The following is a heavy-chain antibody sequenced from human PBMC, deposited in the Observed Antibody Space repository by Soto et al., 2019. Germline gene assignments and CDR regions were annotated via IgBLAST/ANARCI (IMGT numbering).Heavy chain of an antibody. CDR1: GYNFISSN. CDR2: MNPANGNA. V-gene: IGHV1-8*01. J-gene: IGHJ5*02. D-gene: IGHD6-19*01. CDR3: ARAXGIAVTGLDL. Sequence: QEQLVQSGAEVKRPGASVKISCRASGYNFISSNINWVRQAAGQRPEWLGWMNPANGNAAFARHFQGRVTMTRDTSTDTAYMELGGLSSGDTAIYXCARAXGIAVTGLDLWGPGTLVTVS.